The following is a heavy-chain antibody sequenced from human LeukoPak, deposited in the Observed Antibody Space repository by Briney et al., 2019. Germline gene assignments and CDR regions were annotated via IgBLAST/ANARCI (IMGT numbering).Heavy chain of an antibody. CDR1: GFTFSTYA. Sequence: GGSLRLSCAASGFTFSTYAMSWVRQAAGKGLEWVSLISGSGGGTYYADPVKGRFTISRDNSKNTLYLQMNSLRAEDTAVYYCAKPRNAVYYGAFDIWGQGTMVTVSS. J-gene: IGHJ3*02. CDR2: ISGSGGGT. D-gene: IGHD3-10*01. V-gene: IGHV3-23*01. CDR3: AKPRNAVYYGAFDI.